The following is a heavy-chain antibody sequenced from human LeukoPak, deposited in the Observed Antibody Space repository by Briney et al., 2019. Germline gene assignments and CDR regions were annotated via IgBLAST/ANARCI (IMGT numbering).Heavy chain of an antibody. CDR2: MSGSGGHT. Sequence: GGSLRLSCVGSGFSFSSYIVSWVRQAPGKGLEWVSSMSGSGGHTYYADSVKGRFTISRDNARNTVYLQMNSLRVEDTAVYYCAKGRYNYGQYYFDYWGQGTLVTVSS. V-gene: IGHV3-23*01. J-gene: IGHJ4*02. CDR3: AKGRYNYGQYYFDY. D-gene: IGHD5-18*01. CDR1: GFSFSSYI.